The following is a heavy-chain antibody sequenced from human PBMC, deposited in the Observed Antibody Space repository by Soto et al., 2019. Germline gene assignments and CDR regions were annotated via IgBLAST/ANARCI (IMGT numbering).Heavy chain of an antibody. J-gene: IGHJ4*02. Sequence: LHWVRQAPGKGLEWVAVIWSDGNNRYYADSVKGRFTISRDNSKNTVYLQMNSLRAEDTAVYYCVRGDNWNDEASDYWGQGT. CDR2: IWSDGNNR. D-gene: IGHD1-1*01. V-gene: IGHV3-33*01. CDR3: VRGDNWNDEASDY.